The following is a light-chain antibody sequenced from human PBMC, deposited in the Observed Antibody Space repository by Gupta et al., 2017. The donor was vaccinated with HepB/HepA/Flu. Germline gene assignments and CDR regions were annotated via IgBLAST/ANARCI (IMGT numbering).Light chain of an antibody. J-gene: IGLJ3*02. Sequence: TVVTQEPSVPVSPGGTVTPTFGLSSGSVSTSSFPNWYQQTPGQAPRMLIYNTNTRSSGVPDRFSASIFGNKAALTITGAQTDDESDYYCVLYMGSGIWVFGGGTKLTVL. V-gene: IGLV8-61*01. CDR2: NTN. CDR3: VLYMGSGIWV. CDR1: SGSVSTSSF.